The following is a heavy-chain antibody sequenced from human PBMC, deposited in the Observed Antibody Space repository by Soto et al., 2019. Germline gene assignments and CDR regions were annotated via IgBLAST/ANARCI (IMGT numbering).Heavy chain of an antibody. D-gene: IGHD6-19*01. CDR1: GGSITRNNHC. CDR2: ILYSGST. CDR3: ARLCSSGWYQGSYFDY. V-gene: IGHV4-39*01. Sequence: QLQLQESGPGLVKPSETLSLTCIVSGGSITRNNHCWGWIRQSPGKGLEWIGSILYSGSTNYTPSLKSRDTLPVETSKNQFSLKMSSVSAADTALYYCARLCSSGWYQGSYFDYWGQGTLVPVSS. J-gene: IGHJ4*02.